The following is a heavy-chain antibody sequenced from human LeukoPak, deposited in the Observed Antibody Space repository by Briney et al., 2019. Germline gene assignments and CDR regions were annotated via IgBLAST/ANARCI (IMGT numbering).Heavy chain of an antibody. CDR3: AKDISHNYGYDY. D-gene: IGHD5-18*01. CDR1: GFTFDDYA. J-gene: IGHJ4*02. CDR2: ISWNSGSI. Sequence: PGGSLRLSCAASGFTFDDYAMHWVRQAPGKGLEWVSGISWNSGSIGYADSVKGRFIISRDNARNSLYLQMNSLRAEDTAFYYCAKDISHNYGYDYWGQGTLVTVSS. V-gene: IGHV3-9*01.